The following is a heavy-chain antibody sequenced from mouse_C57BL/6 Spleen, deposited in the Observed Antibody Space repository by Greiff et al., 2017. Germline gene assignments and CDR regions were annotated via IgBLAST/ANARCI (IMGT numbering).Heavy chain of an antibody. CDR2: IYPGDGDT. D-gene: IGHD1-1*01. V-gene: IGHV1-82*01. CDR3: ARDYGSSYPGAY. J-gene: IGHJ3*01. Sequence: VMLVESGPELVKPGASVKISCTASGYAFSSSWMNWVKQRPGKGLEWIGRIYPGDGDTNYNGKFKGKATLTADKSSSTAYMQLSSLTSEDTAVYFCARDYGSSYPGAYWGQGTLVTVSA. CDR1: GYAFSSSW.